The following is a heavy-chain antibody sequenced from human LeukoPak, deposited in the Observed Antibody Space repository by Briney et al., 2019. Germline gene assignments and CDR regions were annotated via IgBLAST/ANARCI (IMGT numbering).Heavy chain of an antibody. Sequence: GGSLRLSCAASGFTFSSYEMNWVRQAPGKGLELVSYISSSGSTIYYADSVKGRFTISRDNAKNSLYLQMNSLRAEDTAVYYCARDRYCTNGVCPIVWGQGTLVTVSS. CDR1: GFTFSSYE. J-gene: IGHJ4*02. D-gene: IGHD2-8*01. V-gene: IGHV3-48*03. CDR3: ARDRYCTNGVCPIV. CDR2: ISSSGSTI.